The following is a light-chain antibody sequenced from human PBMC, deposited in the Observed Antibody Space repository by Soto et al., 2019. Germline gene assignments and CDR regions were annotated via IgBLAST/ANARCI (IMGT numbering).Light chain of an antibody. J-gene: IGKJ5*01. V-gene: IGKV1-5*01. CDR3: QQYNAFWP. Sequence: DIQMTQSPSTLSASVGDRVTITCRASQSISSWLAWYQQKPGKAPKLLIYDVSNLESGVPSRSSGSGSGTEFTLTISSLQPDDVASYYCQQYNAFWPFGQGTRLEIK. CDR2: DVS. CDR1: QSISSW.